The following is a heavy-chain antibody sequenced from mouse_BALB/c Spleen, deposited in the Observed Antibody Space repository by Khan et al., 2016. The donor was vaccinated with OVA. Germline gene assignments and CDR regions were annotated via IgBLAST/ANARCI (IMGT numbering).Heavy chain of an antibody. J-gene: IGHJ3*01. V-gene: IGHV2-2*02. CDR1: GCSLTNYS. Sequence: QVRLQQSGPGLVQPSQSLSITCTVSGCSLTNYSVHWVRQSPGKGLEWLGVIWSAGSTDYNAAFISRLTHRKDNSRSQVFFKMNSLQPNDTAIYYCARRGYDYGRGALFAYWGQGTLVTVSA. CDR3: ARRGYDYGRGALFAY. CDR2: IWSAGST. D-gene: IGHD2-4*01.